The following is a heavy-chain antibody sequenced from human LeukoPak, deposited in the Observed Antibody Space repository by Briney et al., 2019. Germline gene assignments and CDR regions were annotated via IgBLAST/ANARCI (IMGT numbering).Heavy chain of an antibody. V-gene: IGHV3-21*01. CDR3: AREVEAFDI. J-gene: IGHJ3*02. CDR2: ISSSSSYI. D-gene: IGHD1-26*01. CDR1: GFTFSSYI. Sequence: PGGSLRLSCAASGFTFSSYIMNWARQAPGKRLEWVSFISSSSSYIYYAGSVKGRFTISRDNAKDSLYLQMNSLRVEDTAVYYCAREVEAFDIWGQGTMVTVSS.